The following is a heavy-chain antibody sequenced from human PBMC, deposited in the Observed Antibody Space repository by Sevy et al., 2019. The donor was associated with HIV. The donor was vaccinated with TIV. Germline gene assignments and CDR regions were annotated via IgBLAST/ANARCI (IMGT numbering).Heavy chain of an antibody. D-gene: IGHD6-13*01. CDR1: GFTFSNAW. Sequence: GGSLRLSCAASGFTFSNAWMSWVRQAPGKGLEWVGRIKSKTDGGTTDYAAPVKGRFTISRDDSKNTLYLQMNSLKTEDTAVYYWTTVRSSWASYYYYYYMDVWGKGTTVTVSS. J-gene: IGHJ6*03. CDR3: TTVRSSWASYYYYYYMDV. V-gene: IGHV3-15*01. CDR2: IKSKTDGGTT.